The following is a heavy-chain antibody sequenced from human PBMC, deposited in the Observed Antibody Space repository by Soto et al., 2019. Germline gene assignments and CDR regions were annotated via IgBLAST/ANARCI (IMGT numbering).Heavy chain of an antibody. J-gene: IGHJ6*03. Sequence: GESLKISCKGSGYSFTSYWIGWVRQMPGKGLEWMGIIYPGDSDTRYSPSFQGQVTISADKSISTAYLQWSSLKASDTAMYYCARHRTISLVVDYMDVWGKGTTVTVSS. CDR2: IYPGDSDT. D-gene: IGHD2-8*02. CDR3: ARHRTISLVVDYMDV. CDR1: GYSFTSYW. V-gene: IGHV5-51*01.